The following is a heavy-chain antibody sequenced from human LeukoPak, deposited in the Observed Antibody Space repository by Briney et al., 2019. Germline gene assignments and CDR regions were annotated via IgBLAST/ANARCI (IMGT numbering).Heavy chain of an antibody. J-gene: IGHJ4*02. V-gene: IGHV4-34*01. Sequence: SETLSLTSAIYGGSFSDYPWTWIPQPPGKGLEWIGQIKHGGGNKCNPSLNSRVTMSLDTSKNQVSLKMTSVTAADTATYYCAGGAPGYWGQGTLVTVSS. CDR3: AGGAPGY. CDR2: IKHGGGN. CDR1: GGSFSDYP.